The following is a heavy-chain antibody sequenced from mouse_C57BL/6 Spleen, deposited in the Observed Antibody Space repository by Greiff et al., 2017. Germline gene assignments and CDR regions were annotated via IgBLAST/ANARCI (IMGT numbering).Heavy chain of an antibody. J-gene: IGHJ3*01. CDR3: ARPNAAWFAY. V-gene: IGHV5-17*01. CDR1: GFTFSDYG. CDR2: ISSGSSTI. Sequence: DVQLVESGGGLVKPGGSLKLSCAASGFTFSDYGMHWVRQAPEKGLEWVAYISSGSSTIYYADTVKGRFTISRDNAKNTLFLQMSSLRSEDTAMYYCARPNAAWFAYWGQGTLVTVSA.